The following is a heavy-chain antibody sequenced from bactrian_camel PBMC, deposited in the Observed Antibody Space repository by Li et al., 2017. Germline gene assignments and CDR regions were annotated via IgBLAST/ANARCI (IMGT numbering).Heavy chain of an antibody. J-gene: IGHJ4*01. Sequence: QVQLVESGGGSVQVGGSLKLTCVASDSAEACMGWFRQAPGKERERVATVFTGTGATYYVDSVKGRFPISQDNAKKTLYLEMNSLKKEDTAVYYCAADQRGGICLRFESPNVWGRGTQVTVS. CDR3: AADQRGGICLRFESPNV. V-gene: IGHV3-3*01. CDR1: DSAEAC. D-gene: IGHD3*01. CDR2: VFTGTGAT.